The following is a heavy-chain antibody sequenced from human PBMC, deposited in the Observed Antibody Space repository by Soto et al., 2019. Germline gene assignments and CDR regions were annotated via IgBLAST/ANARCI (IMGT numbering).Heavy chain of an antibody. V-gene: IGHV3-21*01. Sequence: EVQMVESGGGLVKPGGSLRLSCAAYGITFNTYYMNWVRQAPGKGLEWVSSISSDGSHVFYGDSAKGRFTISRDNAKNSLYLQMNSLAAEDTAVYYCAGTDDSLDYWGRGTLVTVSS. CDR2: ISSDGSHV. J-gene: IGHJ4*02. CDR3: AGTDDSLDY. CDR1: GITFNTYY. D-gene: IGHD3-22*01.